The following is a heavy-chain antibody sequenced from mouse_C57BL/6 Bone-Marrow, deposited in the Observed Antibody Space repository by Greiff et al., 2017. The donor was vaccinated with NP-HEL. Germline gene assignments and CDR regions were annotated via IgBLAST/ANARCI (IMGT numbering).Heavy chain of an antibody. J-gene: IGHJ4*01. Sequence: EVKLVESGGGLVQPGGSLKLSCAASGFTFSDYYMYWVRQTPEKRLEWVAYISNGGGSTYYPDNVKGRFTISRDNAKNTLYLQMSRLKSEDTAMYYCARRDGYFYAMDYWGQGTSVTVSS. V-gene: IGHV5-12*01. CDR1: GFTFSDYY. D-gene: IGHD2-3*01. CDR3: ARRDGYFYAMDY. CDR2: ISNGGGST.